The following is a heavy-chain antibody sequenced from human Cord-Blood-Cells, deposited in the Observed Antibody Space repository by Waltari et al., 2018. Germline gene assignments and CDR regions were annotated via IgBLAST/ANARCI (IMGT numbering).Heavy chain of an antibody. J-gene: IGHJ3*02. D-gene: IGHD6-13*01. CDR3: ARAGIHDAFDI. CDR2: ISSSSSYI. V-gene: IGHV3-21*01. Sequence: EVQLVESGGGLVKPGGSLRLSCAASGFTFSSYSMNWVRQAPGKGLEGVSSISSSSSYIHYADSVKGRFTISRDNAKNSLYLQLNSLRAEDTAVYYCARAGIHDAFDIWGQGTMVTVSS. CDR1: GFTFSSYS.